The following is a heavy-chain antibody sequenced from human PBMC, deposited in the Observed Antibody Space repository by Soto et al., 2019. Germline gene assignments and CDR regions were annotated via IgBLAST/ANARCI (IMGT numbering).Heavy chain of an antibody. CDR3: AREGSYSAYNFAHGIQLWSFDF. D-gene: IGHD5-12*01. CDR2: IFRDGTA. CDR1: GVSLPSGNW. Sequence: SETLSRTCSVSGVSLPSGNWWTCFRHSPLRALXYLGEIFRDGTANYYPSFERRVAMSVDTSRNQFSLNLSSVTAADMAVYYCAREGSYSAYNFAHGIQLWSFDFWGQGALVTVSS. J-gene: IGHJ4*02. V-gene: IGHV4-4*02.